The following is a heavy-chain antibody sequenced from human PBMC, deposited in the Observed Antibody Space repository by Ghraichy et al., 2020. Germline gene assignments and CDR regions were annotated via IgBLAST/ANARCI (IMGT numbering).Heavy chain of an antibody. Sequence: GGSLRLSCAASGFTFSSYWMHWVRQAPGKGLVWVSRINSDGSSTSYADSVKGRFTISRDNAKNTLYLQMNSLRAEDTAVYYCARGSHTSYYDSSGKNDYWGQGTLVTVSS. J-gene: IGHJ4*02. CDR3: ARGSHTSYYDSSGKNDY. CDR1: GFTFSSYW. CDR2: INSDGSST. V-gene: IGHV3-74*01. D-gene: IGHD3-22*01.